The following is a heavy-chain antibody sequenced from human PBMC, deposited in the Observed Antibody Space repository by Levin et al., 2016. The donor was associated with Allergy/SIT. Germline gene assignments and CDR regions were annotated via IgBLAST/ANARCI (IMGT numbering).Heavy chain of an antibody. V-gene: IGHV3-48*02. CDR3: AREDYYDSSGYYRI. Sequence: VRQAPGKGLEWVSYISSSSSTIYYADSVKGRFTISRDNAKNSLYLQMNSLRDEDTAVYYCAREDYYDSSGYYRIWGQGTLVTVSS. J-gene: IGHJ4*02. CDR2: ISSSSSTI. D-gene: IGHD3-22*01.